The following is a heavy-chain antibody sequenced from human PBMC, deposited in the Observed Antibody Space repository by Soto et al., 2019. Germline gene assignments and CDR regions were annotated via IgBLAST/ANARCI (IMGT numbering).Heavy chain of an antibody. Sequence: GGSLRVSCAASGFTFSSYGMHWVSQAPCKGLEWVAVIWYDGSNKYYADSVKGRFTTSRDNSKNTLYLQMNSLRAEDTAVYYCARDYYDSSGYQAYWGKETLGTVAS. CDR3: ARDYYDSSGYQAY. D-gene: IGHD3-22*01. V-gene: IGHV3-33*01. CDR2: IWYDGSNK. J-gene: IGHJ4*02. CDR1: GFTFSSYG.